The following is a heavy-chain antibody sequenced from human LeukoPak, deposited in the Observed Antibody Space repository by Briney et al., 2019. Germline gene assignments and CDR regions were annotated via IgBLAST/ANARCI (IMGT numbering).Heavy chain of an antibody. CDR1: GFTLSSYG. D-gene: IGHD3-22*01. CDR3: AKGNYDSRGELDAFDI. V-gene: IGHV3-30*02. J-gene: IGHJ3*02. CDR2: IRYDGSNK. Sequence: GESLRLSCAASGFTLSSYGMHWVRQAPGKGLEWVAFIRYDGSNKYYADSVKGRFTISRDNSKTTLYLKMNSLRTEDTAVYYCAKGNYDSRGELDAFDIWGQGTMVTVSS.